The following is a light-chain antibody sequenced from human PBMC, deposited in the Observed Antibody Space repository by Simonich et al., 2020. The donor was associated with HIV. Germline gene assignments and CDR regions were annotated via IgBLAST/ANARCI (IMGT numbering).Light chain of an antibody. CDR1: QSVSNS. V-gene: IGKV3-15*01. J-gene: IGKJ4*01. CDR2: GAS. Sequence: EIVMTQSPVTLSVSPGERATLSCRVSQSVSNSLACYPPKPGQAPRLLSYGASTRATGVPDRFSGSGSGTEFSLTISSLQSEDSAVYYCQQYNKWPLTFGGGTKVEIK. CDR3: QQYNKWPLT.